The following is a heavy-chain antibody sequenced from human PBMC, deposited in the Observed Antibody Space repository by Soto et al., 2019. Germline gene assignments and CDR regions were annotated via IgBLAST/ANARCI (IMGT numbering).Heavy chain of an antibody. D-gene: IGHD1-7*01. V-gene: IGHV1-18*04. J-gene: IGHJ6*02. Sequence: ASVKVSCKASGYTFTSYGISWVRQAPGQGLEWMGWISAYNGNTNYAQKLQGRVTMTTDTSTSTAYMELRSLRSDDTAVYYCARDLMLLELRVRAHYYYYGMDVWSQGTTVTVSS. CDR2: ISAYNGNT. CDR3: ARDLMLLELRVRAHYYYYGMDV. CDR1: GYTFTSYG.